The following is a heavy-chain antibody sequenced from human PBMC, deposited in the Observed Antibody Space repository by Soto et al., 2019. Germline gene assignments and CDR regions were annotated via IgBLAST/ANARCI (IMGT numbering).Heavy chain of an antibody. CDR1: GGSISSYY. D-gene: IGHD3-3*01. J-gene: IGHJ6*03. Sequence: SETLSLTCTVSGGSISSYYWSWIRQPPGKGLEWIGYIYYSGSTNYNPSLKSRVTISVDTSKNQFSLKLSSVTAADTAVYYCATANPYYDFWSGYYTYYYYYMDVWGKGTTVTVSS. V-gene: IGHV4-59*01. CDR2: IYYSGST. CDR3: ATANPYYDFWSGYYTYYYYYMDV.